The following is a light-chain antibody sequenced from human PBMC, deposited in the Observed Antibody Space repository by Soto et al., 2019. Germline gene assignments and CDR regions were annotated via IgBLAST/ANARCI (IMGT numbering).Light chain of an antibody. CDR1: SSDVGGYNY. V-gene: IGLV2-14*03. CDR3: SSYASSSTY. J-gene: IGLJ1*01. Sequence: QSALTQPASVSRSPGQSITISCTGTSSDVGGYNYVSWYQQHPGKAPKLMIYEVSNRPSGVSHRFSGSKSGNTASLTISGLQAEDEADYYCSSYASSSTYFGTGTKVTVL. CDR2: EVS.